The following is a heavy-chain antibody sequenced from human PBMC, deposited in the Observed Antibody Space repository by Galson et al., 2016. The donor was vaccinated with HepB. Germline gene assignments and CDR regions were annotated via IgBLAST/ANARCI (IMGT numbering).Heavy chain of an antibody. CDR1: GFTFSNHW. CDR2: IKQDGSQT. D-gene: IGHD3-10*01. V-gene: IGHV3-7*03. Sequence: LRLSCAASGFTFSNHWMDWVRQAPGKGLEWVANIKQDGSQTHYVDSVKSRFTISRDNAGNSLDLQMNSLRVEDTAVYYCARGRYGFNDGQIEYWGQGTLVVVSS. CDR3: ARGRYGFNDGQIEY. J-gene: IGHJ4*02.